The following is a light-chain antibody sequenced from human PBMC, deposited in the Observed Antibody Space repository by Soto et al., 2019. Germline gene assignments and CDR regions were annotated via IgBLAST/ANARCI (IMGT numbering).Light chain of an antibody. J-gene: IGLJ1*01. CDR3: CSYAGNRLYV. CDR2: EVR. Sequence: SALAQPRSLSGSPGQSVTISCTGTSGDVGDYNYVSWYRQYPGKAPTLLIYEVRRRPSGVPDRFSGPKSGNTASLTISGLHDEDEADYYCCSYAGNRLYVFGTGTKLTVL. CDR1: SGDVGDYNY. V-gene: IGLV2-11*01.